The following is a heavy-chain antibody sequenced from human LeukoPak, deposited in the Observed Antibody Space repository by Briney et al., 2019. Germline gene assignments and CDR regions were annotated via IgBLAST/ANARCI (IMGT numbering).Heavy chain of an antibody. CDR1: GLTVTNNY. D-gene: IGHD4-17*01. V-gene: IGHV3-66*01. CDR2: LYSDGDT. J-gene: IGHJ4*02. Sequence: GGPPRLSCAASGLTVTNNYWHWVRQPPGKGPEWISILYSDGDTKYADSVKGRFTFSRDSSRNTLYLQMNGLRAEDTAVYYCTYGDYPLTYWGQGTLVSVSS. CDR3: TYGDYPLTY.